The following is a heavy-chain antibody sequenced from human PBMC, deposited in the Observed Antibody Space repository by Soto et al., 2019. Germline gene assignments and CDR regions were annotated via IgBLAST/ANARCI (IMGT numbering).Heavy chain of an antibody. J-gene: IGHJ4*02. CDR2: INPKTGDT. D-gene: IGHD2-8*01. Sequence: QVQLVQSGAEVKKPGASVKVSCKASGYTFTAYYLYWVRQAPGQGLEWVGRINPKTGDTKYAQKFPGRVTMTRDTSITTAYKEVSSLRSDGTALYFCPTLKQAPNGIDYWGQGTLVFVSS. V-gene: IGHV1-2*06. CDR3: PTLKQAPNGIDY. CDR1: GYTFTAYY.